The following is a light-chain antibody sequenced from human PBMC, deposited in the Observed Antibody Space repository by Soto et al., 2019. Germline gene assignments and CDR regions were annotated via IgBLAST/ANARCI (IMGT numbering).Light chain of an antibody. CDR1: QTVRNC. J-gene: IGKJ2*01. V-gene: IGKV1-27*01. CDR3: QKYDASPLT. Sequence: DIQMTQSPTSLSASVGDRAIITCRASQTVRNCLAWFQQKPGEAPKLLIYTASTLQRGVPSRFSGSGYGTDFTLTISNLLPEDAATYFCQKYDASPLTFGQGTKVEIK. CDR2: TAS.